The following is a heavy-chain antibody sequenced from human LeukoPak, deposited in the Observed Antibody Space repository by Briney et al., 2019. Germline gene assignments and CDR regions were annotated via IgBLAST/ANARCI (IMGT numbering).Heavy chain of an antibody. V-gene: IGHV4-39*01. CDR3: ARGGFLESDAFDI. Sequence: PSETLSLTCTVSGGSISNSSYYWGWIRQPPGKGLEWIGSIYYSGSTYYNPSLKSRVTISVDTSKNQFSLKLSSVTAADTAVYYCARGGFLESDAFDIWGQGTMVTVSS. D-gene: IGHD3-3*01. CDR2: IYYSGST. CDR1: GGSISNSSYY. J-gene: IGHJ3*02.